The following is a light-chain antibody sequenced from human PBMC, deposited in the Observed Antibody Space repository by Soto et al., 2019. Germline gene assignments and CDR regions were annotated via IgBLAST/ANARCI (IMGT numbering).Light chain of an antibody. CDR1: SSDVGAYDL. Sequence: QSVLTQPRSVSESPGQSVTISCTGTSSDVGAYDLVSWYQQHPGTAPKLIIYDVRERPSGVPDRFFASKSGNTASLTMSGLQAEDEAEYYCCSYAGRAAWLFGGGTKLTVL. J-gene: IGLJ3*02. CDR3: CSYAGRAAWL. V-gene: IGLV2-11*01. CDR2: DVR.